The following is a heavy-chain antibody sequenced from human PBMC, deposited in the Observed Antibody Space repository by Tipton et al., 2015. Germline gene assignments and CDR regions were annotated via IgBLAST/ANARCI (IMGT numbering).Heavy chain of an antibody. CDR2: ISHSGNT. D-gene: IGHD3-9*01. J-gene: IGHJ4*02. Sequence: TLSLTCTVSGDSIHKYYLTWIRQPPGKGLEWIGSISHSGNTYYNPSLKSRVTMSRDTSKNQFSLKLTSVTAADTAVYYCACQDYDSLTRDYQTVDYWGQGTLVTVSS. V-gene: IGHV4-59*04. CDR1: GDSIHKYY. CDR3: ACQDYDSLTRDYQTVDY.